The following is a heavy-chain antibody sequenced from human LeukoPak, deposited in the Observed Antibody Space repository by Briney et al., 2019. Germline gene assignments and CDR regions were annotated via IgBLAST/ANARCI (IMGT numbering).Heavy chain of an antibody. CDR3: GEAFPPLRTASAGDL. CDR2: ISGRSSHV. D-gene: IGHD3-16*01. V-gene: IGHV3-21*01. CDR1: GFSLSDYD. Sequence: GGSVTLSCSASGFSLSDYDMNWFRHPPGEGLEWISSISGRSSHVYYGDSVKGRFSISRDNAMNSVFLQMNSLGVDDTAVYYRGEAFPPLRTASAGDLWGQGTLVTVSS. J-gene: IGHJ4*02.